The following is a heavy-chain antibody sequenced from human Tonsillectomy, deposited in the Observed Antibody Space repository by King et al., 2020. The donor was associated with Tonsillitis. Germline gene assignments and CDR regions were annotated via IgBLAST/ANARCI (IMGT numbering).Heavy chain of an antibody. CDR3: ARGDAMGV. CDR2: IIPIVHIA. J-gene: IGHJ6*02. V-gene: IGHV1-69*09. CDR1: GGTLSSYA. Sequence: QLVQSGAEVKKPGSSVKVSCKASGGTLSSYAISWVRQAPGQGLEWMGRIIPIVHIANYAQKFQGRVTITADKSTSTAYMELSSLRSEDTAVYYCARGDAMGVWGQGATVTVSS.